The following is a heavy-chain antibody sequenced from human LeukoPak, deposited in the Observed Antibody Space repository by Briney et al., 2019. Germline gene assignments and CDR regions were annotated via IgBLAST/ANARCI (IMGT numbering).Heavy chain of an antibody. CDR2: INHSGST. J-gene: IGHJ2*01. D-gene: IGHD3-3*01. CDR1: GGSFSGYY. Sequence: SETLSLTCAVYGGSFSGYYWSWIRQPPGKGLEWIGEINHSGSTNYNPSLKSRVTISVDTSKNQFSLKLSSVTAADTAVYYCARRITIFGVLYWYFDIWGRGNLVTVSS. V-gene: IGHV4-34*01. CDR3: ARRITIFGVLYWYFDI.